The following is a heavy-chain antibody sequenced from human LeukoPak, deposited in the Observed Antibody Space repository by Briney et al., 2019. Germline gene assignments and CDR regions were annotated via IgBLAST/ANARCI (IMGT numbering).Heavy chain of an antibody. CDR3: ARVDTVGTVNPFY. J-gene: IGHJ4*02. V-gene: IGHV1-69*13. Sequence: ASVKVSCKASGGTFSSYAISWVRQAPGQGLEWMGGIIPIFGTANYAQKFQGRVTITADESTRTAYMELSSLRSEDTAVYYCARVDTVGTVNPFYWGQGTLVTVSS. CDR2: IIPIFGTA. CDR1: GGTFSSYA. D-gene: IGHD5-12*01.